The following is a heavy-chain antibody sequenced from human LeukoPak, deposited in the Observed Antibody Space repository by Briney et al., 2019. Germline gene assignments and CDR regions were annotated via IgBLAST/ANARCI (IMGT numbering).Heavy chain of an antibody. CDR2: IYPGDSDT. Sequence: GESLKISCKGSGYSFTSYWIGWVRQMPGKGLEWMAIIYPGDSDTRYSPSFQGQVTISADKSISTAYLQWSSLKASDTAVYYCARRDYDILTGYYNYFDYWGQGTLVTVSS. D-gene: IGHD3-9*01. CDR3: ARRDYDILTGYYNYFDY. J-gene: IGHJ4*02. V-gene: IGHV5-51*01. CDR1: GYSFTSYW.